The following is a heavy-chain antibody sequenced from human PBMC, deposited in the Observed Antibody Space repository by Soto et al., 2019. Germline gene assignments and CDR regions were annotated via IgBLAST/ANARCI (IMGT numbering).Heavy chain of an antibody. D-gene: IGHD3-10*01. CDR1: GYTFTTYT. Sequence: GASVKGSCKASGYTFTTYTLQWLRQAPGQRLEWMGWINPGNGDTKYSQTFQGRVTITSDTSASTAYMELSSLRSEDTAVYYCTRDPGRSWFDPWGQGTLVTVSS. CDR2: INPGNGDT. V-gene: IGHV1-3*01. J-gene: IGHJ5*02. CDR3: TRDPGRSWFDP.